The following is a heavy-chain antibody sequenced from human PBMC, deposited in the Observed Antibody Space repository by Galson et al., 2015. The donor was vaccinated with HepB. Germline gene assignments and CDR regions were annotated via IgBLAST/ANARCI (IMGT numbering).Heavy chain of an antibody. CDR2: ISPNNANT. V-gene: IGHV1-18*01. D-gene: IGHD3-9*01. Sequence: SVKVSCKASGYTFTSYGISWVRQAPGQGLEWMGWISPNNANTKYAQKLQARVTMTTDKSTSTAYMELRSLRSDDSAVYYCARDRDIFTVDPSADYWGQGTLVTISS. CDR3: ARDRDIFTVDPSADY. J-gene: IGHJ4*02. CDR1: GYTFTSYG.